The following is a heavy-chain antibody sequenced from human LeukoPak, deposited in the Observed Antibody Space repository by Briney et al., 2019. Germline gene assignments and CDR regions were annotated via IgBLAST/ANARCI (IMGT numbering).Heavy chain of an antibody. D-gene: IGHD3-10*01. CDR2: INPNSGGT. CDR1: GYTFTGYY. V-gene: IGHV1-2*02. J-gene: IGHJ3*02. CDR3: AREVVRGVIRNDAFDI. Sequence: ASVKVSCKASGYTFTGYYMHWVRQAPGQGLEWMGWINPNSGGTDYAQKFQGRVTMTRDTSISTAYMELNRLTPDDTAVYYCAREVVRGVIRNDAFDIWGQGTMVTVSS.